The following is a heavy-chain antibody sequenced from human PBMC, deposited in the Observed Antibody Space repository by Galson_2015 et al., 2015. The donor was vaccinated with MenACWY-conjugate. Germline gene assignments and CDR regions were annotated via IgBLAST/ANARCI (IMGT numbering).Heavy chain of an antibody. D-gene: IGHD2-8*01. CDR3: SRGYDWCSYFRA. J-gene: IGHJ5*02. V-gene: IGHV3-53*01. Sequence: SLRLSCAVSSFSVTDNCLSLVRQAPGKGPEWIAMVDRVGATIYADSVRGRFTVSRDNFKNTIILQMNSLRAEDTAVYRCSRGYDWCSYFRAWGQGAQVTVSS. CDR1: SFSVTDNC. CDR2: VDRVGAT.